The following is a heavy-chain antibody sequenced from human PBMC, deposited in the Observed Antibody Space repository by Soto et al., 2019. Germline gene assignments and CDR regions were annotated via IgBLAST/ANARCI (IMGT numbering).Heavy chain of an antibody. D-gene: IGHD1-26*01. Sequence: SETLSLTCTVSGGSVSSGSYYWSWIRQPPGKGLEWIGYIHYSGSTNYNPSLKSRVTISVDTSKNQFSLKLSSVTAADTAVFYCARESGRNYYYYSVLDVWGQGTTVTVSS. CDR2: IHYSGST. CDR3: ARESGRNYYYYSVLDV. J-gene: IGHJ6*02. V-gene: IGHV4-61*01. CDR1: GGSVSSGSYY.